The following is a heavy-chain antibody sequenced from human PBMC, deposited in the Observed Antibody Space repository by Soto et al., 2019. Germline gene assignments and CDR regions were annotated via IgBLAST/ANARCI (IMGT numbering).Heavy chain of an antibody. D-gene: IGHD2-15*01. CDR1: GFTFSSYW. CDR2: ISEDGSST. V-gene: IGHV3-74*03. Sequence: VGSLRLACEASGFTFSSYWMHWVRQAPGKGIVWVSRISEDGSSTTYADSVRGRFTISRDNANYTLYLEISSLRGGDTGVYYCARRHYSVFDNWGQGTLVTVSS. CDR3: ARRHYSVFDN. J-gene: IGHJ4*02.